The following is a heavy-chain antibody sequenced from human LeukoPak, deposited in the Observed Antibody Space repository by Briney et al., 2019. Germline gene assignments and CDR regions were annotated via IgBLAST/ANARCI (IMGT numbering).Heavy chain of an antibody. J-gene: IGHJ4*02. D-gene: IGHD3-22*01. CDR3: ARDVGYYDSSGYYHYFDY. CDR1: GGSISSYY. V-gene: IGHV4-4*07. CDR2: IYTSGST. Sequence: PSETLSLTCTVSGGSISSYYWSWLRQPAGKGLEWIGRIYTSGSTNYNPSPKSRVTMSVDTSKNQFSLKLSSVTAADTAVYYCARDVGYYDSSGYYHYFDYWGRGTLVTVSS.